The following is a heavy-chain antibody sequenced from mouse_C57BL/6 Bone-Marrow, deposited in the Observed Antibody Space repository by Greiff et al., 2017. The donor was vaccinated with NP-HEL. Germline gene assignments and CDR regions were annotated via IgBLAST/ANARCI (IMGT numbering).Heavy chain of an antibody. CDR2: IDPENGDT. J-gene: IGHJ4*01. D-gene: IGHD1-1*01. CDR1: GYEFSNYW. V-gene: IGHV14-4*01. Sequence: EVQRVESGAELVKPGASVKISCKASGYEFSNYWMNWVKQRPEQGLEWIGWIDPENGDTEYASKFQGKATITADTSSNTAYLQLSSLTSEDTAVYYCTTGGSSPYAMDYWGQGTSVTVSS. CDR3: TTGGSSPYAMDY.